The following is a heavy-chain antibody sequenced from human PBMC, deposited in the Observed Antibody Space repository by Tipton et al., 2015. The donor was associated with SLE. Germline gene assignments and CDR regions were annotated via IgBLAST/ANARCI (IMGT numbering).Heavy chain of an antibody. CDR2: IYYSGNT. D-gene: IGHD3-10*01. Sequence: TLSLTCTVSGGSISSGRYYWGWIRQSPGKGLEWIGNIYYSGNTYYSLSLESRVTISVDTSKNQFSLKLSSVTAADTAVYYCARHRGYFTVSDYLDYWGQGTLVTVSS. CDR1: GGSISSGRYY. CDR3: ARHRGYFTVSDYLDY. J-gene: IGHJ4*02. V-gene: IGHV4-39*07.